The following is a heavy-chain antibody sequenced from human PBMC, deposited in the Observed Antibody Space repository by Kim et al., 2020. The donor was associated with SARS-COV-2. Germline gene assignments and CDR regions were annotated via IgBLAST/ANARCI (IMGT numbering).Heavy chain of an antibody. J-gene: IGHJ6*02. CDR2: ISYDGRNK. V-gene: IGHV3-30-3*01. CDR1: GLSFDSAA. CDR3: ARGNYYESVSLSDYYNGMDV. Sequence: GGSLRLSCAASGLSFDSAAMNWVRQAPGKGLEWVAVISYDGRNKEYADSVKGRFTISRDNPKSTLYLQMKSLRAEDTAVYYCARGNYYESVSLSDYYNGMDVWGQGTTVTVSS. D-gene: IGHD3-10*01.